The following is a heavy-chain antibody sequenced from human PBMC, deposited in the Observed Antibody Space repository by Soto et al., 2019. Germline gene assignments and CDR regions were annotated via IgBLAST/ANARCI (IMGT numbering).Heavy chain of an antibody. CDR1: GFTFSAYY. V-gene: IGHV1-2*02. CDR3: ARSLLDEYSSSWRSAYYGMDV. D-gene: IGHD6-13*01. J-gene: IGHJ6*02. Sequence: QVQLVQSGAEVKKPGASVKVSCKASGFTFSAYYIYWVRQAPGQGLEWIGWINPNSGGTNNAQKLQGRVTMTRDTSTSIVYMELSALISDDTAVYYCARSLLDEYSSSWRSAYYGMDVWGQGTTVTVSS. CDR2: INPNSGGT.